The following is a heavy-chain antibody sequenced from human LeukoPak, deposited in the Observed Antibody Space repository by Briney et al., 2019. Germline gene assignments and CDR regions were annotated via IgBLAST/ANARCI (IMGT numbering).Heavy chain of an antibody. Sequence: GGSLRLSCAASGFTFDDYAMHWVRQAPGKGLEWVSGISWNSGSIGYADSVKGRFTISRDNAKNSLYLQMNSLRAEDTALYYCAKDDLVRGVNWGQGTMVTVSS. CDR1: GFTFDDYA. D-gene: IGHD3-10*01. CDR2: ISWNSGSI. J-gene: IGHJ3*01. V-gene: IGHV3-9*01. CDR3: AKDDLVRGVN.